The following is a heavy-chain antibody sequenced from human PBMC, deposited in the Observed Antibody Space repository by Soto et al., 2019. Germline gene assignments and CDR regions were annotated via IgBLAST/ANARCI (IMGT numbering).Heavy chain of an antibody. CDR3: ARGAKPYSSGRDVLDI. D-gene: IGHD6-19*01. Sequence: QVQLVESGGGLVKPGGSLRLSCAASGFTFSDNYMSWIRQAPGKGLEWVSYISGGGSTTHYADSVKGRFTISRDNAKNSLYLQMNNLRVEDTAVYYCARGAKPYSSGRDVLDIWGQGTMVTVSS. CDR1: GFTFSDNY. J-gene: IGHJ3*02. V-gene: IGHV3-11*01. CDR2: ISGGGSTT.